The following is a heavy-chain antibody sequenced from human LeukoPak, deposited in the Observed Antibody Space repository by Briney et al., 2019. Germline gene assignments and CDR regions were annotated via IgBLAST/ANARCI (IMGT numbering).Heavy chain of an antibody. V-gene: IGHV4-34*01. J-gene: IGHJ4*02. CDR1: GGSFSGYY. D-gene: IGHD7-27*01. CDR2: INHSGST. Sequence: SETLSLTCAVYGGSFSGYYWSWIRQPPGKGLEWIGEINHSGSTNYNPSLKSRVTISVDTSKNQFSLKLSSVTAADTAVYYCARVTGDVPADYWGQGTLVTVSS. CDR3: ARVTGDVPADY.